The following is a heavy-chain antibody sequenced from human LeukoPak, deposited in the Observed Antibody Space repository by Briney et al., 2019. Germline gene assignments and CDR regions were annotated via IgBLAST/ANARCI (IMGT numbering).Heavy chain of an antibody. V-gene: IGHV1-2*02. CDR2: INPNSGGT. CDR1: GYIFTGYY. J-gene: IGHJ4*02. D-gene: IGHD6-13*01. Sequence: ASVKVSCKASGYIFTGYYMHWVRQAPGQGLERMGWINPNSGGTNYAQKFQGRVTMTRDTSISTAYMELSRLRSDDTAVYYCTRDPGGTAAGNFDYWGQGTLVTVSS. CDR3: TRDPGGTAAGNFDY.